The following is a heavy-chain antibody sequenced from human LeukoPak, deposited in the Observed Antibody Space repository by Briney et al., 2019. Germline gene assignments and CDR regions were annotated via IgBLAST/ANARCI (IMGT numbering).Heavy chain of an antibody. V-gene: IGHV5-51*01. D-gene: IGHD5-18*01. CDR3: ARHLGAAMVSPLGH. Sequence: GESLKIPCEVSGHRFTNHWIGWVRQMPGKGLEWMGIINLGDSDTKYSPSFQGQVTISLDKSISTAYLQWRSLKASDTAMYYCARHLGAAMVSPLGHWGQGTLVTVPS. CDR2: INLGDSDT. J-gene: IGHJ4*02. CDR1: GHRFTNHW.